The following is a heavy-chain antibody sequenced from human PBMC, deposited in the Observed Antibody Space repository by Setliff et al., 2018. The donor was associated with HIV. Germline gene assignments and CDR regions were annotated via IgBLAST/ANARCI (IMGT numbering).Heavy chain of an antibody. J-gene: IGHJ4*02. Sequence: PSETLSLTCTVSGGSISSSSYYWVWIRQPPGKGLEWIGSIYYSGSSGSTYYNPSLKGRVTISVDTSKNQFSLKLSSVTAADTAVYYCARPALGIGGGSRFDNWGQGTRVTVSS. CDR3: ARPALGIGGGSRFDN. V-gene: IGHV4-39*07. CDR2: IYYSGSSGST. D-gene: IGHD3-10*01. CDR1: GGSISSSSYY.